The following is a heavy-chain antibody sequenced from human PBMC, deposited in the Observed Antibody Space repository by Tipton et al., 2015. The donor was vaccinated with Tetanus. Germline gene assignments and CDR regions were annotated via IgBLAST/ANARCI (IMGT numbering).Heavy chain of an antibody. V-gene: IGHV3-30*18. CDR1: GFAFSNYG. CDR3: AKGGEKVGDTAGGRYSFDC. J-gene: IGHJ4*02. CDR2: ISDDGSVD. D-gene: IGHD1-26*01. Sequence: SLRLSCAASGFAFSNYGIHWVRQAPGKGLEWVAVISDDGSVDYYADSVKGRCTISRDNSKNTLYLQMNSLRGDDTAVYYCAKGGEKVGDTAGGRYSFDCWGQGTLVIVSS.